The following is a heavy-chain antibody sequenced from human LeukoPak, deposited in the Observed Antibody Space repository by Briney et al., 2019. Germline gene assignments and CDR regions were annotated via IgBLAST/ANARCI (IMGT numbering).Heavy chain of an antibody. CDR2: IYHSGST. D-gene: IGHD2-2*01. J-gene: IGHJ5*02. Sequence: PSETLSLTCTVSGYSISSGYYWGWIRQPPGKGLEWIGSIYHSGSTYYNPSLKSRVTISVDTSKNQFSLKLSSVTAADTAVYYCARGPDCSTTSCYGGVNWFDPWGQGTLVTVSS. CDR3: ARGPDCSTTSCYGGVNWFDP. V-gene: IGHV4-38-2*02. CDR1: GYSISSGYY.